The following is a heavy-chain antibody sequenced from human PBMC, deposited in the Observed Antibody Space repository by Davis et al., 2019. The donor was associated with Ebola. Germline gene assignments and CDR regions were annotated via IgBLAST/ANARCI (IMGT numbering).Heavy chain of an antibody. CDR1: GFTFSDFA. V-gene: IGHV3-23*01. CDR2: ISGSGDHR. CDR3: SQNKWELPTD. J-gene: IGHJ4*02. D-gene: IGHD1-7*01. Sequence: GGSLRLSCAASGFTFSDFAMTWVRQAPGKGLEWLSTISGSGDHRYESDSVKGRVIISRDNSKNTLYLQLDRLQGDDTAMYYCSQNKWELPTDWGQGTLVTVSS.